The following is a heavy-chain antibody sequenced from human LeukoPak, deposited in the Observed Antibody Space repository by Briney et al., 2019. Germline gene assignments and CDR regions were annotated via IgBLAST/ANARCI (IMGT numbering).Heavy chain of an antibody. V-gene: IGHV1-46*01. J-gene: IGHJ4*02. Sequence: ASVKVSCKASGYSFISYYMHWVRQAPGQGLEWMGIINPGGGNTIFAQKFQGRVTMTRDTSTSTVYMELGSLRSEDTAVYYCARGGGYNYGYPIDYWGQGTLVSVSS. CDR3: ARGGGYNYGYPIDY. CDR2: INPGGGNT. D-gene: IGHD5-18*01. CDR1: GYSFISYY.